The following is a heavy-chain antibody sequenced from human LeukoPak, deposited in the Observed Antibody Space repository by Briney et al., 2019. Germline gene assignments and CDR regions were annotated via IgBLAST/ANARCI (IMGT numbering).Heavy chain of an antibody. Sequence: EASVKVSCKASGYTFTSNYRHGVRQAPGQGLEWMGMIYPRDGSTSYAQKFQGRVTVTRDTSTSTVHMELSGLRSEDTAVYYCARDQEGFDYWGQGTLVTVFS. J-gene: IGHJ4*02. CDR1: GYTFTSNY. CDR2: IYPRDGST. V-gene: IGHV1-46*01. CDR3: ARDQEGFDY.